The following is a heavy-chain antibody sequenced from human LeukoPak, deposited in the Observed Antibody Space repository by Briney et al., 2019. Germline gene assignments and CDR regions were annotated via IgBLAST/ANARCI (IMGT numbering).Heavy chain of an antibody. V-gene: IGHV3-23*01. CDR3: AKGLVAATDGDY. CDR2: ISGSGGST. CDR1: GFTFSSYA. J-gene: IGHJ4*02. Sequence: GGSLRLSCAASGFTFSSYAMSWVRQAPGEGLEWVSAISGSGGSTYYADSVKGRFTISRDNSKNTLYLQMNSLRAEDTAVYYCAKGLVAATDGDYWGQGTLVTVSS. D-gene: IGHD2-15*01.